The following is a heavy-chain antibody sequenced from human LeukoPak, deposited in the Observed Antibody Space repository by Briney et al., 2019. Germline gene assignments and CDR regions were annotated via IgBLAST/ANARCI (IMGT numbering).Heavy chain of an antibody. V-gene: IGHV4-39*01. D-gene: IGHD2-2*01. CDR2: IYCSGST. CDR1: GGSISSSSYY. Sequence: SVTLSLTCTVSGGSISSSSYYWGWIRQPPGKGLEWIGSIYCSGSTYYNPSLKSRVTISVDRSKNQSSLKLSSVTAADTAVYYCARLDCSSTSCYDYYYYGMDVWGQGTTVTVSS. CDR3: ARLDCSSTSCYDYYYYGMDV. J-gene: IGHJ6*02.